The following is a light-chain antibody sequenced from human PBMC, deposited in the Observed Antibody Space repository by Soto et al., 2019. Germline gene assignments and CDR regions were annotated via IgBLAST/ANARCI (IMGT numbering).Light chain of an antibody. CDR2: GAS. CDR3: QQYGHSLWT. Sequence: DIVLTQSPGTLSLSPGERASLSCRARQSVSSGHLAWYQQKPGQAPRLLIYGASSRATGIPDRFSGSGSGTDFTLTISRLEPEDSAVYYCQQYGHSLWTFGQRTKVDIK. J-gene: IGKJ1*01. CDR1: QSVSSGH. V-gene: IGKV3-20*01.